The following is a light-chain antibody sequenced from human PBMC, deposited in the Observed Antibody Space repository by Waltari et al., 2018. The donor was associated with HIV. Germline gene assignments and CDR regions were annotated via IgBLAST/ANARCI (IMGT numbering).Light chain of an antibody. Sequence: QSVLTQPPSVSGAPGQTVTISCTGSSPNIGANYDVHWYQQLPGRAPKVLVYGNIYRPPGVPERFSGSKSGTSASLAITGLQADDEGYYYCQSYDTRSSGFLVFGGGTKVTVL. V-gene: IGLV1-40*01. J-gene: IGLJ3*02. CDR1: SPNIGANYD. CDR3: QSYDTRSSGFLV. CDR2: GNI.